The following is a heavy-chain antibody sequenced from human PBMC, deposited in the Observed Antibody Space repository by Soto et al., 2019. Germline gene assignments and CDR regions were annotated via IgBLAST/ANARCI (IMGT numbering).Heavy chain of an antibody. V-gene: IGHV4-31*03. J-gene: IGHJ4*02. CDR1: GGSISSGGYY. CDR2: IYYSGST. Sequence: TSETLSLTCTVSGGSISSGGYYWSWIRQHPGKGLEWIGYIYYSGSTYYNPSLKSRVTISVDTSKNQFSLKLSSVTAADTAVYYCATLSGGYYYDSSGYMIFDYWGQGTLVTVSS. D-gene: IGHD3-22*01. CDR3: ATLSGGYYYDSSGYMIFDY.